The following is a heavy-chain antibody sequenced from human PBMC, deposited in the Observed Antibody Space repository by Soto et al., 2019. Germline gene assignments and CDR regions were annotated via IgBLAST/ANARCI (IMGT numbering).Heavy chain of an antibody. J-gene: IGHJ4*02. V-gene: IGHV4-4*02. D-gene: IGHD3-16*02. CDR3: ARVYYFWGSYRYLFDY. CDR2: IYRTGST. CDR1: GGSFTSNNW. Sequence: TSAVSGGSFTSNNWWTWVRQPPGKGLEWIGEIYRTGSTNYNPSLKSRVTISVDKSKNQFSLKLSSVTAADTAVYYCARVYYFWGSYRYLFDYRGQGSLVTVSA.